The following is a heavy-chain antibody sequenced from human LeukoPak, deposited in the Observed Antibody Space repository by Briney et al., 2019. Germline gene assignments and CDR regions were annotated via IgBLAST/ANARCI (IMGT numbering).Heavy chain of an antibody. Sequence: SSETLSLTCSVSGGSISSSSDNWGWIRQPPGKWLEWIGSIYYTGITYYNPSLMSRVTMSVDTSKNQFSLRLTSVTAADTAMYYCARQGRATVVMYMDDWGKGTTVTVSS. D-gene: IGHD4-23*01. CDR1: GGSISSSSDN. V-gene: IGHV4-39*01. J-gene: IGHJ6*03. CDR3: ARQGRATVVMYMDD. CDR2: IYYTGIT.